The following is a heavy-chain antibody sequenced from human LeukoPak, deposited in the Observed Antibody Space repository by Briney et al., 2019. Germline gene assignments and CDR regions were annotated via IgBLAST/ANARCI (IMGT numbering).Heavy chain of an antibody. V-gene: IGHV1-69*13. D-gene: IGHD1-1*01. CDR3: AREYNLQGGRDYMDV. J-gene: IGHJ6*03. Sequence: GASVKVSCKASGGTFSSYAISWVRQAPGQGLEWMGGIIPIFGTANYAQKFQGRVTITADESTSTAYMELSSLRSEDTAVYYCAREYNLQGGRDYMDVWGKGTTVTVSS. CDR2: IIPIFGTA. CDR1: GGTFSSYA.